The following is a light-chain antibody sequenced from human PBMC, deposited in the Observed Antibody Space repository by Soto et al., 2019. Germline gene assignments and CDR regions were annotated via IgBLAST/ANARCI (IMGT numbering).Light chain of an antibody. Sequence: ALTQPPSASGSPGHSVSISCTGTSSDVGGYNYVSWYQQHPGKAPKLMIYEVNKRPSGVPDRFSGSKSGNTASLTVSGLQAEDEADYYCSSYAGSSNVFGTGTKVTVL. J-gene: IGLJ1*01. CDR1: SSDVGGYNY. V-gene: IGLV2-8*01. CDR2: EVN. CDR3: SSYAGSSNV.